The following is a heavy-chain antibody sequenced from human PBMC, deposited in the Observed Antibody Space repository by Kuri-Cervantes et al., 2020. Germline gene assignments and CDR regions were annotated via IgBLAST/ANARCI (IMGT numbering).Heavy chain of an antibody. D-gene: IGHD4-11*01. CDR1: GGTFSSYT. CDR2: IIPILGIA. CDR3: ARGVTTAVYYYGMDV. Sequence: SVKVSCKASGGTFSSYTISWVRQAPGQGLEWMGRIIPILGIANYAQKFQGRVTITADKSTSTAYMELSSLRSEDTAVYYCARGVTTAVYYYGMDVWGQGTTVTVSS. V-gene: IGHV1-69*02. J-gene: IGHJ6*02.